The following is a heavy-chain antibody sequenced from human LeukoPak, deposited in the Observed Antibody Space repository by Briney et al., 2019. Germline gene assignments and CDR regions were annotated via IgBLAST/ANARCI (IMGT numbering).Heavy chain of an antibody. CDR2: INHSGST. CDR3: ARDQNYYDSSGILDY. Sequence: SETLSLTCAVYGGSFSGYYWSWIRQPPGKGLEWIGEINHSGSTNYNPSLKSRVTISVDTSKNQFSLKLSSVTAADTAVYYCARDQNYYDSSGILDYWGQGTLVTVSS. CDR1: GGSFSGYY. J-gene: IGHJ4*02. V-gene: IGHV4-34*01. D-gene: IGHD3-22*01.